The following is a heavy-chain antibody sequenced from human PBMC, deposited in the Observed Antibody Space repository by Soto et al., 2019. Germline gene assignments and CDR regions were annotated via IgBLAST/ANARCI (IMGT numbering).Heavy chain of an antibody. D-gene: IGHD1-26*01. CDR2: IYYSGTTT. CDR1: GGCISSYY. V-gene: IGHV4-59*08. CDR3: ARLGGSYAVPHFDY. J-gene: IGHJ4*02. Sequence: SETLSLTCTVSGGCISSYYWSWIRQPPGKGLEWMGYIYYSGTTTNYNPSLKSRVTLSVDTSKNQFSLKLSSVTAADTAVYYCARLGGSYAVPHFDYWGQGTLVTVSS.